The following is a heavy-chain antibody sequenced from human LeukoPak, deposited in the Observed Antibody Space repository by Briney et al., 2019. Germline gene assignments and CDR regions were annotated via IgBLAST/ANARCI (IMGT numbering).Heavy chain of an antibody. CDR2: VSSSSSTM. D-gene: IGHD6-19*01. V-gene: IGHV3-48*01. CDR3: ARVVGEAPIVAGPRNFDY. J-gene: IGHJ4*02. CDR1: GFTVSSNY. Sequence: GGSLRLSCAASGFTVSSNYMSWVRQAPGKGLEWVSYVSSSSSTMSYADSVQGRFTISRDNAKNSLYLQMNSLRAEDTAVYYCARVVGEAPIVAGPRNFDYWGQGTLVTVSS.